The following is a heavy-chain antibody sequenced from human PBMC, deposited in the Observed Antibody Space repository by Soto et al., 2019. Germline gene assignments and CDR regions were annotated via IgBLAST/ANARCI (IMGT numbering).Heavy chain of an antibody. CDR2: IYYSGST. CDR3: ARHAMITFGGNDY. D-gene: IGHD3-16*01. J-gene: IGHJ4*02. CDR1: GGSISSSSYY. Sequence: QLQLQESGPGLVKPSETLSLTCTVSGGSISSSSYYWGWIRQPPGKELEWIGSIYYSGSTYYNPSLKSRVTISVDTSKNQFSLKLSSVTAADTAVYYCARHAMITFGGNDYWGQGTLVTVSS. V-gene: IGHV4-39*01.